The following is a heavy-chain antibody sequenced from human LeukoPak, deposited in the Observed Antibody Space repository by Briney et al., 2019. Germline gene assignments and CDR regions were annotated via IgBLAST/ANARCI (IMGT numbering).Heavy chain of an antibody. CDR2: IKSKTDGGIT. J-gene: IGHJ4*02. D-gene: IGHD2-2*01. CDR3: TTGKSSTSPRFDY. Sequence: GGSLRLSCAASGFTFSNAWMSWVRQAPGKGLECVGRIKSKTDGGITDYAAPVKGRFTISRDDSKNTLYLQMNSLKTEDTAVYYCTTGKSSTSPRFDYWGQGTLVTVSS. V-gene: IGHV3-15*01. CDR1: GFTFSNAW.